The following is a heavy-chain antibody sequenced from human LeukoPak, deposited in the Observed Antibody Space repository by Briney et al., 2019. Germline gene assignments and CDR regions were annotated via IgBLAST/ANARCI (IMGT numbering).Heavy chain of an antibody. Sequence: PGGSLRLSCAASGFTFSAYTMNWVRQAPGRGLEWVSSISGSSGHIIYADSVKGRFTISRDNAKNSLFLQMNTLRDEDTAVYFCARDRDYGDTSEIPCYWGQGTLVTVSS. CDR3: ARDRDYGDTSEIPCY. CDR1: GFTFSAYT. D-gene: IGHD4-17*01. V-gene: IGHV3-21*01. CDR2: ISGSSGHI. J-gene: IGHJ4*02.